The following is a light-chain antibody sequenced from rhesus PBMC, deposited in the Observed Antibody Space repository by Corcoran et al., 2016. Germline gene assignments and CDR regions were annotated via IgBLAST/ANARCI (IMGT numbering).Light chain of an antibody. Sequence: DIQMTQSPSSLSASVGDTVTITCRASQGISSWLAWYQQKPGKAPKLLIYKASSLQSGVPSRFSGSGSGTDFTLTISSLQSEDFATYVCQQYNSRPWTFGQGTKVEIK. J-gene: IGKJ1*01. V-gene: IGKV1-22*01. CDR1: QGISSW. CDR3: QQYNSRPWT. CDR2: KAS.